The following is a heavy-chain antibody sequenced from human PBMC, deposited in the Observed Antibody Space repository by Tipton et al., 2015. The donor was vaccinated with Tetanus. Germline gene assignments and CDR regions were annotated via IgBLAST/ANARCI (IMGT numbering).Heavy chain of an antibody. V-gene: IGHV3-33*01. CDR1: GFTFSSYG. Sequence: SLRLSCAASGFTFSSYGMHWVRQAPGKGLEWVSVIWYDGSERYYADSVKGRFTISRDNSKNTLYLHMNSLRAEDTAVYYCAREADCSGGSCYSGDFAYWGQGTLVTVSS. CDR2: IWYDGSER. D-gene: IGHD2-15*01. CDR3: AREADCSGGSCYSGDFAY. J-gene: IGHJ4*02.